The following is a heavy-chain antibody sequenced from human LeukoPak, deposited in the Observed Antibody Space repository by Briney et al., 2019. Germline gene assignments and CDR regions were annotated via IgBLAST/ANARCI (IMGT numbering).Heavy chain of an antibody. J-gene: IGHJ4*02. D-gene: IGHD3-22*01. CDR2: ISSSSSTI. Sequence: PGGSLRLSCAASGFTFSSYSMNWVRQAPGKGLEWVSYISSSSSTIYYADSVKGRFTISRDNAKNSLYLQMNSLRAEDTAVYYCARRMPSDYYDSSGAYFDYWGQGTLVTVSS. CDR1: GFTFSSYS. V-gene: IGHV3-48*04. CDR3: ARRMPSDYYDSSGAYFDY.